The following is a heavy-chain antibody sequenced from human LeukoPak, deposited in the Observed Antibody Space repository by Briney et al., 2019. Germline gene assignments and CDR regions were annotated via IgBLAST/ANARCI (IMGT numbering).Heavy chain of an antibody. CDR2: VNHSGNT. CDR3: ARLPSGSYDY. D-gene: IGHD1-26*01. Sequence: SETLSLTCAVYGGSFSGYYWSWIRQSPGKGLEWIGEVNHSGNTNYNPSLKSRVTISVDTSKNQFSLKLSSVTAADTAVYYCARLPSGSYDYWGQGTLVTVSS. V-gene: IGHV4-34*01. CDR1: GGSFSGYY. J-gene: IGHJ4*02.